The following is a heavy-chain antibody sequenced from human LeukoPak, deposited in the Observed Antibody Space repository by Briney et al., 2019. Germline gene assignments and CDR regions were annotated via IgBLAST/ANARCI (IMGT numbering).Heavy chain of an antibody. V-gene: IGHV1-2*06. J-gene: IGHJ4*02. CDR1: GYTFTNYD. CDR3: ARAEDYGGKLFSDY. Sequence: GASVKVSCKASGYTFTNYDINWVRQAPGQGLEWMGRINPNSGGTNYAQKFQGRVTMTRDTSISTAYMELSRLRSDDTAVYYCARAEDYGGKLFSDYWGQGTLVTVSS. CDR2: INPNSGGT. D-gene: IGHD4-23*01.